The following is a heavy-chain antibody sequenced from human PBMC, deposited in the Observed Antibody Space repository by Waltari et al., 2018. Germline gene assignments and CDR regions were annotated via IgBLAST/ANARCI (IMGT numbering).Heavy chain of an antibody. V-gene: IGHV4-61*02. J-gene: IGHJ4*02. CDR1: GGSLSRCCSS. CDR2: IYTNGST. CDR3: ARGPYCSSTSCYGQRIDY. D-gene: IGHD2-2*01. Sequence: QVQLQESGPRLVKPSQTLSLTCTVSGGSLSRCCSSWNWLRPPAGKGLEWIGRIYTNGSTNYNPSLKSRVNTSVDTSKNQFSLSLSSLTAADTAVYYCARGPYCSSTSCYGQRIDYWGQGTLVTVSS.